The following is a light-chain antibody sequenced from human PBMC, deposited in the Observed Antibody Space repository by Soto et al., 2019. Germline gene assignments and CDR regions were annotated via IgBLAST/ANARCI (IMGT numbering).Light chain of an antibody. CDR2: EVS. J-gene: IGLJ3*02. CDR1: SSDVGGYNY. Sequence: QSVLTRPDSVSGSPGHSITISCTGTSSDVGGYNYVSWYQQHPGKAPKLMIYEVSNRPSGVSNRFSGSKSGNTASLTISGLQAEDGSDYYCSSYTSSSTWVFGGGTKLTVL. V-gene: IGLV2-14*01. CDR3: SSYTSSSTWV.